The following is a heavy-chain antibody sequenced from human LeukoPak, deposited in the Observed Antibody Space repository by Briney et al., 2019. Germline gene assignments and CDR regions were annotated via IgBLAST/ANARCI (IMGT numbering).Heavy chain of an antibody. D-gene: IGHD6-19*01. CDR3: ARSKQWLRLGYYYGMDV. V-gene: IGHV3-66*01. Sequence: GGSLRLSCAASGFTVSSNYMSWVRQAPGKGLEWVSVIYSGGSTYYADSVKGRFTISRDNSKNTLYLQMNSLRAEDTAVYYCARSKQWLRLGYYYGMDVWGQGTTVTVSS. CDR2: IYSGGST. J-gene: IGHJ6*02. CDR1: GFTVSSNY.